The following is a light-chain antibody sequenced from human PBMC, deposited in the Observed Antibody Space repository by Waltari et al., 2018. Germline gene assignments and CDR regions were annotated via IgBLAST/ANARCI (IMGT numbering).Light chain of an antibody. J-gene: IGKJ4*02. CDR1: QSVSSY. CDR3: QQRSYWPLLT. CDR2: DAA. Sequence: EIVLTQSPATLSLSPGERATLSCRASQSVSSYLAWYQQKPGQAPRLLIYDAANRATGNPGRFSCSWSGTDFTLTISSLEPGDFAVYFYQQRSYWPLLTFGAGTRVEIK. V-gene: IGKV3-11*01.